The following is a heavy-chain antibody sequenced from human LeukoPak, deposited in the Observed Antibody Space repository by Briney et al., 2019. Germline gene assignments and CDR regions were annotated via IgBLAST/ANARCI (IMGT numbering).Heavy chain of an antibody. Sequence: GGSLRLSCAASGFTFSSYAMNWARQAPGKGLEWVSAISGSGASTYYADSVKGRFTISRDDSKNTLYLQMNSLRAEDTAIYYCAKAALRYQLLSSLDYWGQGTLVTVSS. CDR2: ISGSGAST. V-gene: IGHV3-23*01. CDR1: GFTFSSYA. J-gene: IGHJ4*02. D-gene: IGHD2-2*01. CDR3: AKAALRYQLLSSLDY.